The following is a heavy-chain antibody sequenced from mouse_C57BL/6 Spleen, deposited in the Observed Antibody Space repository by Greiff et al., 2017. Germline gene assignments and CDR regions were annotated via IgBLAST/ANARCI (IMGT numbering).Heavy chain of an antibody. Sequence: QVQLKESGAELARPGASVKMSCKASGYTFTSYTMHWVKQRPGQGLEWIGYINPSSGYTKYNQKFKDKATLTADKSSSTAYMQLSSLTSEDSAVYYCARSGAQATFAMDYWGQGTSVTVSS. J-gene: IGHJ4*01. CDR1: GYTFTSYT. CDR2: INPSSGYT. D-gene: IGHD3-2*02. CDR3: ARSGAQATFAMDY. V-gene: IGHV1-4*01.